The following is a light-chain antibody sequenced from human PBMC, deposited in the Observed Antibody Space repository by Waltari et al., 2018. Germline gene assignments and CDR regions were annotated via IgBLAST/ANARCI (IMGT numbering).Light chain of an antibody. CDR1: QSVSSD. V-gene: IGKV3-15*01. Sequence: VLTQSPATLSVSRGERATHSCRASQSVSSDLAWYQQKPGQAPRLIIQGASIRATGIPARFSGSGSGTEFTLTISSLQSEDSAVYYCQQYNKWPPGTFGQGTKVEIK. CDR3: QQYNKWPPGT. CDR2: GAS. J-gene: IGKJ1*01.